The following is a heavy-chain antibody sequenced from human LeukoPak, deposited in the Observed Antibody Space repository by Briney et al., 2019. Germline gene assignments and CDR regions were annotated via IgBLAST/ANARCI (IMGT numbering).Heavy chain of an antibody. J-gene: IGHJ5*02. V-gene: IGHV3-48*01. Sequence: GGSLRLSCAASGFTFSSYSMKWVRQAPGKGLEWVSYISSSSSTIYYADSVKGRFTISRDNAKNSLYLQMNSLRAEDTAVYYCARDRSPHGDFWSGYYYWFDPWGQGTLVTVSS. CDR2: ISSSSSTI. CDR3: ARDRSPHGDFWSGYYYWFDP. D-gene: IGHD3-3*01. CDR1: GFTFSSYS.